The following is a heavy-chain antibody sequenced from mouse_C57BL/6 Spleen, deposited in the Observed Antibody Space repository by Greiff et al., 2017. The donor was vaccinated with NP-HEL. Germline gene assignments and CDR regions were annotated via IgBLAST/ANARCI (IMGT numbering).Heavy chain of an antibody. Sequence: VQLQQPGAELVMPGASVKLSCKASGYTFTSYWLHWVKQRTGQGLEWIGEIDPSDSYTNYNQKFKGKSTLTVDKSSSTAYMQLSSLTSEDSAVYYCARKGPYYFDDWGQGTTLTVSS. CDR1: GYTFTSYW. J-gene: IGHJ2*01. V-gene: IGHV1-69*01. CDR2: IDPSDSYT. CDR3: ARKGPYYFDD.